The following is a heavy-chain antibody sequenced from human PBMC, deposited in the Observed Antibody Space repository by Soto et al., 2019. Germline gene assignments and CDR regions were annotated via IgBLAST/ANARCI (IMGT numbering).Heavy chain of an antibody. CDR3: ARGIVGASDYYYYGMDV. V-gene: IGHV3-30-3*01. CDR2: ISYDGSNK. D-gene: IGHD1-26*01. CDR1: GFTFSSYA. J-gene: IGHJ6*02. Sequence: GGSLRLSCAASGFTFSSYAMHWVRQAPGKGLEWVAVISYDGSNKYYADSVKGRFTISRDNSKNTLYLQMNSLRAEDTAVYYCARGIVGASDYYYYGMDVWGQGTTVTAP.